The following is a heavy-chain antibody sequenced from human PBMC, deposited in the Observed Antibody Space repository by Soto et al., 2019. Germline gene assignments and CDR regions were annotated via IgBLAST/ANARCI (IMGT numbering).Heavy chain of an antibody. D-gene: IGHD1-1*01. CDR1: GFTFSSYG. CDR2: IWYDGSNK. J-gene: IGHJ4*02. V-gene: IGHV3-33*01. Sequence: QVQLVESGGGVVQPGRSLRLSCAASGFTFSSYGMHWVRQAPGKGLEWVAVIWYDGSNKYYADSVKGRFTISRDNSKNALYLQMNSLRAEDTAVYYWARDPGYGHFDYWGQGTLVTVSS. CDR3: ARDPGYGHFDY.